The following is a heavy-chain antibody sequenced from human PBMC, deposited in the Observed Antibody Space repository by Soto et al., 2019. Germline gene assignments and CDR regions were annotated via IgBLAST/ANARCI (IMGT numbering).Heavy chain of an antibody. CDR1: GFTFSSYG. V-gene: IGHV3-33*01. Sequence: QVQLVESGGGVVQPGRSLRLSCAASGFTFSSYGMHWVRQAPGKGLEWVAVIWYDGSNKYYADSVKGRFTISRDNSKNPLYLQMNSLRAEDTAVYYCARGGGYGARWFDPWGQGTLVTVSS. D-gene: IGHD5-12*01. CDR2: IWYDGSNK. J-gene: IGHJ5*02. CDR3: ARGGGYGARWFDP.